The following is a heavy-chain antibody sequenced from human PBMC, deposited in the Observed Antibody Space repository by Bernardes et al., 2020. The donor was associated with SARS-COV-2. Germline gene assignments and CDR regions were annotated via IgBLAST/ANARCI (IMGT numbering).Heavy chain of an antibody. D-gene: IGHD6-19*01. V-gene: IGHV4-34*01. CDR3: ARVAIRYSSGWYGGYYFDY. CDR1: GGSFSGYY. J-gene: IGHJ4*02. CDR2: INHSGST. Sequence: LSLTCAVYGGSFSGYYWSWIRQPPGKGLEWIGEINHSGSTNYNPSLKSRVTISVDTSKNQFSLKLSSVTAADTAVYYCARVAIRYSSGWYGGYYFDYWGQGTLVTVSS.